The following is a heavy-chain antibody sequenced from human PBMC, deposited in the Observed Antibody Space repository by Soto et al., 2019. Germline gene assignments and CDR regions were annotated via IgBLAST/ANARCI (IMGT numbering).Heavy chain of an antibody. D-gene: IGHD6-13*01. J-gene: IGHJ5*02. Sequence: QVQLLQSGAEVKKPGASVNISCKASGYSFRTYFIHWVRQAPGQGLEWRGGINPSGGRTEYAQRFKGRVVMTSDPSTGTVYMELSSLRSDDTAVYYCARDSNRAAAGTGWFDPWGQGSPVTVSS. CDR1: GYSFRTYF. CDR3: ARDSNRAAAGTGWFDP. CDR2: INPSGGRT. V-gene: IGHV1-46*01.